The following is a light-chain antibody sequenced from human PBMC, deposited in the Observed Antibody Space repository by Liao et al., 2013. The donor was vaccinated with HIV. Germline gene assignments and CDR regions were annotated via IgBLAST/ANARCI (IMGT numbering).Light chain of an antibody. V-gene: IGLV3-21*01. CDR3: QAWDTRSGDVL. Sequence: SYELTQPPSVSVAPGKTARITCGGNNIGSKSVHWYQQKPGQAPVLVIYYDSDRPSGIPERFSGSNSGNTVTLTISGTQPMDEADYYCQAWDTRSGDVLFGGGTKLTVL. CDR2: YDS. CDR1: NIGSKS. J-gene: IGLJ2*01.